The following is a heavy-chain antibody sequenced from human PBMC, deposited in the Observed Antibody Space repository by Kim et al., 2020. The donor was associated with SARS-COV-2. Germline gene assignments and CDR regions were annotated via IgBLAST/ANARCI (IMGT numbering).Heavy chain of an antibody. Sequence: ADSVKGRLNTARDNSKHTLYLQMNSLRAEDTAVYYCAKLVLFVSSGYYPHWGQGTLVTVSS. V-gene: IGHV3-23*01. CDR3: AKLVLFVSSGYYPH. J-gene: IGHJ4*02. D-gene: IGHD3-22*01.